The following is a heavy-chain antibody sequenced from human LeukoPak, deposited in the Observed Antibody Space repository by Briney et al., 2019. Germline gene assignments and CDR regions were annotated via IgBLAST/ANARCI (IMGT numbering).Heavy chain of an antibody. CDR1: GYTFTGYY. J-gene: IGHJ4*02. Sequence: GASVKVSCKASGYTFTGYYMHWVRQAPGQGLEWMGWINPNSGGTNYAQKFQGRVTMTRDTSISTAYMELSRLRSDDTAVYYCARARFRSGGSCHYVYWGQGTLVTVSS. CDR2: INPNSGGT. D-gene: IGHD2-15*01. V-gene: IGHV1-2*02. CDR3: ARARFRSGGSCHYVY.